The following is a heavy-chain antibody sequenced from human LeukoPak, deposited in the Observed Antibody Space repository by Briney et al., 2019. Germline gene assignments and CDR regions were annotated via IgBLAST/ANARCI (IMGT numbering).Heavy chain of an antibody. D-gene: IGHD6-19*01. J-gene: IGHJ2*01. V-gene: IGHV4-61*02. CDR2: IYTSGST. Sequence: SETLSLTCTVSGGSISSGSYYWSWIRQPAGKGLKWIGRIYTSGSTNYNPSLKSRVTISVDTSKNQFSLKLSSVTAADTAVYYCARDSPAVAGIYWYFDLWGRGTLVTVSS. CDR1: GGSISSGSYY. CDR3: ARDSPAVAGIYWYFDL.